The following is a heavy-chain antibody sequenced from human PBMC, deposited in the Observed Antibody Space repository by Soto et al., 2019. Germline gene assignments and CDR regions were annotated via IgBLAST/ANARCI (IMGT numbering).Heavy chain of an antibody. CDR1: GGTFSSYA. J-gene: IGHJ2*01. D-gene: IGHD2-21*02. V-gene: IGHV1-69*12. CDR3: ARESKSVGVTAMEDWYFDL. Sequence: QVQLVQSGAEVKKPGSSVKVSCKASGGTFSSYAISWVRQAPGQGLEWMGGIIPIFGTANYAQKFQGRVTINADESTRTAYMELSSLRSENTAVYYCARESKSVGVTAMEDWYFDLWGRGTLVTVSS. CDR2: IIPIFGTA.